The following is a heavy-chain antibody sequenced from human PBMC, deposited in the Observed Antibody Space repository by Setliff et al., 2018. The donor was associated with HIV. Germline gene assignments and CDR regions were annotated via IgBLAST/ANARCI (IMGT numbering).Heavy chain of an antibody. CDR2: IVVGSGNT. CDR3: AKDETYHPVLTGYSALDY. V-gene: IGHV1-3*01. D-gene: IGHD3-9*01. Sequence: ASVKVSCKASGYTFISYAMHWVRQAPGQRLEWIGWIVVGSGNTNYAQKFQERVTITRDTSASTAYMELSSLRPEDTAVYYCAKDETYHPVLTGYSALDYWGQGTLVTVSS. J-gene: IGHJ4*02. CDR1: GYTFISYA.